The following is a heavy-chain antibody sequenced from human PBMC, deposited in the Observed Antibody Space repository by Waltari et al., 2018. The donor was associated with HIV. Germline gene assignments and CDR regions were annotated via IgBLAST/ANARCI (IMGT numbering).Heavy chain of an antibody. V-gene: IGHV3-21*01. D-gene: IGHD3-16*01. CDR2: ISTSSSYI. J-gene: IGHJ4*02. CDR3: ARDTLGGFDY. Sequence: EVHLVESGGGLVKPGGSLRLSCAASGFTFESYAMNWVRQAPGRGLGWVSAISTSSSYIFYADSLKGRFTISRDNAKNFLYLQMNSLRAEDTAVYFCARDTLGGFDYWGQGALVTVSS. CDR1: GFTFESYA.